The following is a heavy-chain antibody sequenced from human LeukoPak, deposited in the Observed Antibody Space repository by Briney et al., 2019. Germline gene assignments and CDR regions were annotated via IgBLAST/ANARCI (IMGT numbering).Heavy chain of an antibody. D-gene: IGHD6-13*01. Sequence: VASVKVSCKASGYTFTGYYIHWVRQAPGQGLEWMGWIDPDSGGTNSAQKFRGRVTMTRDTSISTAYMELIRLTSDDTAVYSCARDLRVTAWYHDVFDIWGQGTMVTVSS. CDR3: ARDLRVTAWYHDVFDI. CDR2: IDPDSGGT. CDR1: GYTFTGYY. J-gene: IGHJ3*02. V-gene: IGHV1-2*02.